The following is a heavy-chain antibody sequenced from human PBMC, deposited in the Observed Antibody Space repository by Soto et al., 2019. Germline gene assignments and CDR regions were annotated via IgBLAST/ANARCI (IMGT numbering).Heavy chain of an antibody. Sequence: QVQLQQWGAGLLKPSETLSLTCAVYGGSFSGYYWSWIRQPPGKGLEWIGEINHSGRTNYKPSLNSRVTISVDTSKNQFSLKRSSVAAADTAVYYCARGRDVLGWGEGTLVTVSS. D-gene: IGHD3-10*02. CDR2: INHSGRT. J-gene: IGHJ4*02. V-gene: IGHV4-34*01. CDR3: ARGRDVLG. CDR1: GGSFSGYY.